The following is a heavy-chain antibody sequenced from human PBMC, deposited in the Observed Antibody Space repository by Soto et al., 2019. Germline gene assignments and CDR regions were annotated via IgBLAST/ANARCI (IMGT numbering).Heavy chain of an antibody. Sequence: QVQLVQCGAEVKKPGASVKVSCKASGYSCTSYGISWVRQAHGQGLEWMGWISAYNGNTKYAQKLQGRVTMTTDTSTRTAHMELRSLRSDDTAVYYCARDLALALIDYWGQGTLVTVSS. CDR1: GYSCTSYG. V-gene: IGHV1-18*01. J-gene: IGHJ4*02. D-gene: IGHD6-19*01. CDR3: ARDLALALIDY. CDR2: ISAYNGNT.